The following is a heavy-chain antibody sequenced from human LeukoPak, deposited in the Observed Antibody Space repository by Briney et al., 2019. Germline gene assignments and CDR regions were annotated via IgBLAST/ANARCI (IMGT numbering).Heavy chain of an antibody. Sequence: SETLSLTCTVSGDSISGSSDYWGWIRQPPGKGLEWIGSFYYSGSTYYNPSLKSRVTISVDTSKNQFSLKLSSVTAADSAVYYCARGGQGRIAVADGGFDYWGQGTLVTVSS. CDR3: ARGGQGRIAVADGGFDY. CDR1: GDSISGSSDY. J-gene: IGHJ4*02. V-gene: IGHV4-39*07. CDR2: FYYSGST. D-gene: IGHD6-19*01.